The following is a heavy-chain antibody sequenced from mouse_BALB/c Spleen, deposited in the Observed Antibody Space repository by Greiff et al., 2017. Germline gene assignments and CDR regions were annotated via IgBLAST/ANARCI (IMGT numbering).Heavy chain of an antibody. J-gene: IGHJ3*01. Sequence: VQLQQSGAELVKPGASVKLSCTASGFNIKDTYMHWVKQRPEQGLEWIGRIDPANGNTKYDPKFQGKATITADTSSNTAYLQLSSLTSEDTAVYYCARIGYYGSSPWFAYWGQGTLVTVSA. CDR3: ARIGYYGSSPWFAY. D-gene: IGHD1-1*01. V-gene: IGHV14-3*02. CDR2: IDPANGNT. CDR1: GFNIKDTY.